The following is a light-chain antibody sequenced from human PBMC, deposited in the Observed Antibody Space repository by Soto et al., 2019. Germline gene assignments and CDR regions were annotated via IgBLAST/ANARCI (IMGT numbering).Light chain of an antibody. V-gene: IGKV3-15*01. CDR3: QQYKNWPPLT. CDR1: QSVGSA. Sequence: EIVMTQSPATLSVSPGETATLSCRASQSVGSAVAWYQHKPGQAPRLLIVGASIRATGVPDRFSGGGSGTEFAHTISSLQSEDFAVYYCQQYKNWPPLTFGGGTTVEIK. J-gene: IGKJ4*01. CDR2: GAS.